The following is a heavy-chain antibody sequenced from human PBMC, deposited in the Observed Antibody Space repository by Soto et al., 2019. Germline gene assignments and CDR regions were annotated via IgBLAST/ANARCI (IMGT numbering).Heavy chain of an antibody. D-gene: IGHD4-17*01. CDR3: ASPHTGWDFGDDNWFDP. J-gene: IGHJ5*02. CDR2: IKQDGSEK. V-gene: IGHV3-7*01. Sequence: EVKLVESGGGLVHPGGSLRLSCAASGFTFSRYWMTWVRQAPGKGLEWVANIKQDGSEKYYVDSVKGRFIISRDNAKNSLFLQMNSLRVEDTAIYYCASPHTGWDFGDDNWFDPWGQGTLVTVSS. CDR1: GFTFSRYW.